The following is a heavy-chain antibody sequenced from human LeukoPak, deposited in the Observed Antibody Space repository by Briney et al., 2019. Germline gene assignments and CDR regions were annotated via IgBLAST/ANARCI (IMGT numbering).Heavy chain of an antibody. CDR3: ATAYYYDSSGYQAAQGWFDP. Sequence: PSETLSLTCTVSGGSIGSYYWSWIRQPAGKGLEWIGRIYPSGSTNYNPSLKSRVTMSVDTSKNQFSLKLSSVTAADTAVYYCATAYYYDSSGYQAAQGWFDPWGQGTLVTVSS. V-gene: IGHV4-4*07. CDR2: IYPSGST. D-gene: IGHD3-22*01. J-gene: IGHJ5*02. CDR1: GGSIGSYY.